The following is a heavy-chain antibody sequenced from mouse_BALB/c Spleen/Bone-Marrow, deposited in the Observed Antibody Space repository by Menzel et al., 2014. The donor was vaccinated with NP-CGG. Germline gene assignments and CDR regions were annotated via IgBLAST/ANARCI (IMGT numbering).Heavy chain of an antibody. CDR3: NRYDWYFDV. J-gene: IGHJ1*01. D-gene: IGHD2-14*01. V-gene: IGHV14-4*02. CDR1: GFNIKDYY. Sequence: EVQLQQSGAELVRSGASVKLSCTASGFNIKDYYMHWVKQRPEQGLEWIGWIDPENGDTEYAPKFQGKATMTADTSSNTAYLQLSSLTSEGTAVYYCNRYDWYFDVWGAGTTVTVSS. CDR2: IDPENGDT.